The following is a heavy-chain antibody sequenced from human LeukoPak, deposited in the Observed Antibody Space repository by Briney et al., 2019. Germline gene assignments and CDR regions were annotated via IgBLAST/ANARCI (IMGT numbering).Heavy chain of an antibody. CDR1: GGTFSSYA. J-gene: IGHJ4*02. Sequence: SVKVSCKASGGTFSSYAISWVRQAPGQGLEWMGGIMPIFGTVNYAQKFQGRVTITADESTSTAYMELSSLRSEDTAVYYCATSGGFCSGGSCLPYYWGQGTLVTVSS. CDR2: IMPIFGTV. D-gene: IGHD2-15*01. CDR3: ATSGGFCSGGSCLPYY. V-gene: IGHV1-69*01.